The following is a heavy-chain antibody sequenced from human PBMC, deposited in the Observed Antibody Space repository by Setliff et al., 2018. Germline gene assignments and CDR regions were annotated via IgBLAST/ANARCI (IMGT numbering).Heavy chain of an antibody. J-gene: IGHJ4*02. Sequence: PSETLSLTCSVSGDSMGFSYWSWIRQPPGKGLEWIGYIYYSGSTDSHPSLKSRVSISIDTSKNQFSLKLSSVTAADTAVYYCARERSYPNYYDSSGYFDYWGQGTLVTVSS. V-gene: IGHV4-59*01. CDR1: GDSMGFSY. CDR3: ARERSYPNYYDSSGYFDY. CDR2: IYYSGST. D-gene: IGHD3-22*01.